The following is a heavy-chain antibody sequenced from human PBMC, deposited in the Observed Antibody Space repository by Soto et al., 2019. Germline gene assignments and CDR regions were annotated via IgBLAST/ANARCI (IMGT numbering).Heavy chain of an antibody. J-gene: IGHJ4*02. CDR3: AKDSISGMLAFDY. Sequence: GSLRLSCAASGFTFSSYAMSWVRQAPGKGLEWVSAISGSGGSTYYADSVKGRFTISRDNSKNTLYLQMNGLRAEDTAVYYCAKDSISGMLAFDYWGQGTLVTVSS. D-gene: IGHD2-8*01. V-gene: IGHV3-23*01. CDR1: GFTFSSYA. CDR2: ISGSGGST.